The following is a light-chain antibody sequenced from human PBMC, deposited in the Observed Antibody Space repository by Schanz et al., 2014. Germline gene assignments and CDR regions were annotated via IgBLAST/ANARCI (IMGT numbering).Light chain of an antibody. J-gene: IGLJ2*01. CDR2: QDT. Sequence: SYELTQPPSVSVSPGQTASITCSGDKLGDKYASWYQHKPGQSPVLVIYQDTKRPSGIPERFSGSNSGNTATLTISGTQAMDEADYYCQAWDSVFGGGTKLTVL. V-gene: IGLV3-1*01. CDR3: QAWDSV. CDR1: KLGDKY.